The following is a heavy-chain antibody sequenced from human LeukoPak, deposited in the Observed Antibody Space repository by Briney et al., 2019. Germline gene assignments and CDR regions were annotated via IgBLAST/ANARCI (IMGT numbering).Heavy chain of an antibody. CDR2: INHSGST. CDR1: GGSFSGYY. J-gene: IGHJ4*02. CDR3: ARGAFLYGYLPTAHPPTFFDY. V-gene: IGHV4-34*01. Sequence: PSETLSLTCAVYGGSFSGYYWSWIRQPPGKGLEWIGEINHSGSTNYNPSLKSRVTISVDTSKNQFSLKLSSVTAADTAVYYCARGAFLYGYLPTAHPPTFFDYWGQGTLVTVSS. D-gene: IGHD5-18*01.